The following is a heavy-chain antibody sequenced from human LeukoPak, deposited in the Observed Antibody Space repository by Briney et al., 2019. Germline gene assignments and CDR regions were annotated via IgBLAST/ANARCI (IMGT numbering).Heavy chain of an antibody. D-gene: IGHD3-3*02. J-gene: IGHJ4*02. Sequence: PSETLSLTCAVYGGSFSGYYWSWIRQPPGKGLEWIGEINHSGSTNYNPSLKSRVTISVDTSKNQFSLKLSSVTAADTAVYYCARGRGIFGVVIIKGAYDYWGRGTLVTVSS. CDR3: ARGRGIFGVVIIKGAYDY. CDR2: INHSGST. CDR1: GGSFSGYY. V-gene: IGHV4-34*01.